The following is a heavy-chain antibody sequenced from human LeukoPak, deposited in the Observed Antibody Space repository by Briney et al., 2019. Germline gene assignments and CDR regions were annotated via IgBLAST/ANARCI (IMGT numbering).Heavy chain of an antibody. CDR2: ISSSSSYI. CDR1: GFTFSSYS. D-gene: IGHD3-9*01. V-gene: IGHV3-21*01. J-gene: IGHJ4*02. Sequence: GGSLRLSCAASGFTFSSYSMNWVRQAPGKGLEWVSSISSSSSYIYYADSVKGRLTISRDNAKSSLYLQMNSLRAEDTAVYYCARDANLAYYDILTGPVRYFDYWGQGTLVTVSS. CDR3: ARDANLAYYDILTGPVRYFDY.